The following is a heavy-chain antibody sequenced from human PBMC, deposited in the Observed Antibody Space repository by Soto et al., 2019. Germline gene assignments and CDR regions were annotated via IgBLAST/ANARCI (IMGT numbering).Heavy chain of an antibody. V-gene: IGHV4-34*01. CDR3: ARGRFWSGYYIRSYLDY. D-gene: IGHD3-3*01. CDR1: GGSFSGYY. CDR2: INHSGST. J-gene: IGHJ4*02. Sequence: TLSLTCAVYGGSFSGYYWSWIRQPPGKGLEWIGEINHSGSTNYNPSLKSRVTISVDTSKNQFSLKLSSVTAADTAVYYCARGRFWSGYYIRSYLDYWGQGTLVTVSS.